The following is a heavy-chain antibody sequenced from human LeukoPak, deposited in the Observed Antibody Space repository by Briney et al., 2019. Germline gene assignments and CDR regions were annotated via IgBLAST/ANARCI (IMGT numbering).Heavy chain of an antibody. D-gene: IGHD6-19*01. CDR1: GGSISSGSYY. Sequence: SETLSLTCTVSGGSISSGSYYWDWIRQPAGKGLEWIGRIYTSGSTNYNPSLKSRVTISADTSKNQFSLKLSSVTAADTAVYYCATGAGWYNYWGQGILVTVSS. CDR2: IYTSGST. J-gene: IGHJ4*02. V-gene: IGHV4-61*02. CDR3: ATGAGWYNY.